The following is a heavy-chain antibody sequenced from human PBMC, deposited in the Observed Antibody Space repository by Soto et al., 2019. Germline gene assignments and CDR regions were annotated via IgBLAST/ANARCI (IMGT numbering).Heavy chain of an antibody. CDR3: AREGRDDRDFVL. Sequence: EVQLLESGGGLVQPGGSLRLSCAASGFTFGTYAMSWVRQAPGKGPEWISVISGTGDSTYYADSVKGRFTISRDNSKNTLCLQMNSLRAEDTAVYYCAREGRDDRDFVLWGRGTLVSVSS. CDR1: GFTFGTYA. J-gene: IGHJ2*01. D-gene: IGHD1-1*01. CDR2: ISGTGDST. V-gene: IGHV3-23*01.